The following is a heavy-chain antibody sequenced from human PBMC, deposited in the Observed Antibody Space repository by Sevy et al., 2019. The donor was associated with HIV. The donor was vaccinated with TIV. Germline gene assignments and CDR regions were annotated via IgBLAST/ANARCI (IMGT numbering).Heavy chain of an antibody. D-gene: IGHD3-22*01. CDR2: FDPEDGKT. CDR1: GHTLSEFA. J-gene: IGHJ4*02. CDR3: ATTKDYYDSSGYPFHY. V-gene: IGHV1-24*01. Sequence: ASVKVSCKVSGHTLSEFAMHWVRLAPGKGLEWMGTFDPEDGKTLHAQKFQGRVTMTEDTSTDTAYMEVNNLRTEDTAMYYCATTKDYYDSSGYPFHYWGQGTLVTVSS.